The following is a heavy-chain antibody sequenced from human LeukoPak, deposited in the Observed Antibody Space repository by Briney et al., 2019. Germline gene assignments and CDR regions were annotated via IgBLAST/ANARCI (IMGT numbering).Heavy chain of an antibody. V-gene: IGHV4-59*01. CDR3: ARALYYYDSSATSDYYYYMDV. J-gene: IGHJ6*03. D-gene: IGHD3-22*01. CDR2: IYYIGST. CDR1: GGSISSYY. Sequence: SSETLSLTCTVSGGSISSYYWSWIRQPPGKGLEWIGYIYYIGSTNYNPSLKSRATISVDTSKNQFSLKLSSVTAADTAVYYCARALYYYDSSATSDYYYYMDVWGKGTTVTVSS.